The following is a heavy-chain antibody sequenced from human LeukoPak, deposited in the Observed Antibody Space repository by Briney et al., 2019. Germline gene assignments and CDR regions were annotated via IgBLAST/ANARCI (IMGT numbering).Heavy chain of an antibody. V-gene: IGHV3-23*01. CDR2: ISGSGDVT. J-gene: IGHJ4*02. CDR3: AKRYYSDSSGYLGSIDQ. Sequence: GGSLRLSCVASGFTFDNHAIIWVRQAPGKGLEWGSAISGSGDVTYYADSVKGRFTISRDNYKNTLYLQLSSLRAEDTAVYYCAKRYYSDSSGYLGSIDQWGQGTLVTVSS. D-gene: IGHD3-22*01. CDR1: GFTFDNHA.